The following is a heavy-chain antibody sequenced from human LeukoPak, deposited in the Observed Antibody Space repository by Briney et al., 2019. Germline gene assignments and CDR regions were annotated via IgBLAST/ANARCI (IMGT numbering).Heavy chain of an antibody. D-gene: IGHD1-26*01. CDR3: VKDVGKWESLHFFDY. CDR1: GFTFSSYA. J-gene: IGHJ4*02. Sequence: GGSLRLSCAASGFTFSSYAMTWVRQAPGKGLEWVSSISVNGGTTYYADSVKGRFTISRDSSKNTLYLQMNSLRAEDTAVYYCVKDVGKWESLHFFDYWGQGTLVTVSS. CDR2: ISVNGGTT. V-gene: IGHV3-23*01.